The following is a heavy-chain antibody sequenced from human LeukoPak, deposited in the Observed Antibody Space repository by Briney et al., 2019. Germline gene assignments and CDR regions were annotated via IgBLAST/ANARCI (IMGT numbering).Heavy chain of an antibody. CDR3: ARGGYSSGWYRD. Sequence: GGSLRLSCAASGFTVSTNYMNWVRQAPGKGLEWVSVVYSGGSTYYADSVKGRFTVSRDNSKNTLYLQMSSLRAEDTAVYYCARGGYSSGWYRDWGQGTLVTVSS. J-gene: IGHJ4*02. CDR1: GFTVSTNY. CDR2: VYSGGST. D-gene: IGHD6-19*01. V-gene: IGHV3-53*01.